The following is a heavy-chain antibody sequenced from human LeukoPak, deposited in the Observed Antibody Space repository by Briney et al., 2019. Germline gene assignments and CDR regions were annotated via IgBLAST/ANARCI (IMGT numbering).Heavy chain of an antibody. CDR2: ISGSGGST. CDR3: AKGRGIAARQSLDY. J-gene: IGHJ4*02. V-gene: IGHV3-23*01. Sequence: PGGSLRLSCAASGFTFSSYAMSWVRQAPGKGLEWVSAISGSGGSTYYADSVKGRFTISRDNSKNTLYLQMNSLRAEDTAVYYCAKGRGIAARQSLDYWGQGTLVTVSP. CDR1: GFTFSSYA. D-gene: IGHD6-6*01.